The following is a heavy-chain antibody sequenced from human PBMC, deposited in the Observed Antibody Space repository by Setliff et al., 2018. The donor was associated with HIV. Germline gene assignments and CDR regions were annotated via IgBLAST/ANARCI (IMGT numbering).Heavy chain of an antibody. CDR3: AREGGKLWFGELLYAFDI. J-gene: IGHJ3*02. V-gene: IGHV4-61*02. CDR1: GGSFSSGSYY. D-gene: IGHD3-10*01. CDR2: IYTSGST. Sequence: SETLSLTCTISGGSFSSGSYYWSWIRQSAGKGLEWIGRIYTSGSTNYNPSLKSRVTISVDTSKNQFSLKLSSVTAADTAVYYCAREGGKLWFGELLYAFDIWGQGTMVTVSS.